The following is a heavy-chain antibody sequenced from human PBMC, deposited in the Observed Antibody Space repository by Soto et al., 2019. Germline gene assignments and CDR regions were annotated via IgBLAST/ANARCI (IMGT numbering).Heavy chain of an antibody. V-gene: IGHV4-31*08. CDR1: GGSISSGGYY. J-gene: IGHJ6*02. CDR3: ACYGDQLNRYHIV. D-gene: IGHD4-17*01. CDR2: IYYSGST. Sequence: SETLSLTCTVSGGSISSGGYYWSWIRQHPGKGLEWIGYIYYSGSTYYNPSLKSRVTMTTDTSTSTAYMELRSLRSDDTAVYYCACYGDQLNRYHIVWGQGTTVTVSS.